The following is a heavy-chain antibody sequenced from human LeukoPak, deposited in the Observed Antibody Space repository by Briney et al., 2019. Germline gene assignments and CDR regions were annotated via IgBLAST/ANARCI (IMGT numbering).Heavy chain of an antibody. V-gene: IGHV4-39*07. Sequence: SETLSLTCIVSGGSISSGTYYWGWIRQPPGKGLEWIGSIYYSGSTYYNPSLKSRVTISVDTSKNQFSLKLSSVTAADTAVYYCSRYDILTGRSFEYWGQGTLVTVSS. CDR3: SRYDILTGRSFEY. J-gene: IGHJ4*02. CDR2: IYYSGST. D-gene: IGHD3-9*01. CDR1: GGSISSGTYY.